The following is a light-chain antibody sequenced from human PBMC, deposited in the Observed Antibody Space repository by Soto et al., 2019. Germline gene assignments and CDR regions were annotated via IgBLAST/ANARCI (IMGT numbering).Light chain of an antibody. CDR3: QQYNSYSPT. Sequence: DIQMTQSPSTLSASVGDRVTITCRASQSISVWLGWYQQKAGKAPNLLIYKASRLESGVPSRFSGSGSETEFTLTISGLQPGDSATYYCQQYNSYSPTFGQGTKVDI. CDR1: QSISVW. J-gene: IGKJ1*01. CDR2: KAS. V-gene: IGKV1-5*03.